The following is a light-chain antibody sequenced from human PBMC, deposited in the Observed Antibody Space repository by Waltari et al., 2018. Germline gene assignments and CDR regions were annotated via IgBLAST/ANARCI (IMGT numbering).Light chain of an antibody. J-gene: IGLJ1*01. CDR2: EVS. V-gene: IGLV2-14*01. CDR1: SSDVGGYNY. CDR3: SSYTSSSTPYV. Sequence: QSALTQPASVPGSPGQSITISCTGTSSDVGGYNYVSWYQQHPGKAPKLMIYEVSNRPSGFSNRFSGSKSGNTASLTISGLQAEDEADYYCSSYTSSSTPYVFGTGTKVTVL.